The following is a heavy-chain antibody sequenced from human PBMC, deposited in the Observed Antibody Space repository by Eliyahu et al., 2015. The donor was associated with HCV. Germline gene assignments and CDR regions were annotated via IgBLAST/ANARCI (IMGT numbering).Heavy chain of an antibody. Sequence: EVQLVESGGGLVQPGGSPRLSCAASGFTFSSHWMHWVRQAPGKGLVWVSRIDSDGSSTSYADSVKGRFTISRDNAKNMLYLQMSSLRVEDTAVYYCVRDESYGMDVWGQGTTVTVSS. CDR3: VRDESYGMDV. CDR2: IDSDGSST. CDR1: GFTFSSHW. V-gene: IGHV3-74*01. J-gene: IGHJ6*02.